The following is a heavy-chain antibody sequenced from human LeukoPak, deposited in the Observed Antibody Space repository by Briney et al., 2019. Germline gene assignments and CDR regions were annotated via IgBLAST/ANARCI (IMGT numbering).Heavy chain of an antibody. CDR3: ARAGGLQPDN. V-gene: IGHV4-61*02. Sequence: SQTLSLTCTVSGGSISSGSYYWSWIRQPAGKGLEWIGRIYTSGSTNYNPSLKSRVTISVDTSKNQFSLKLSSVTAADTAVYYCARAGGLQPDNWGQGTLVTVSS. CDR2: IYTSGST. J-gene: IGHJ4*02. D-gene: IGHD5-24*01. CDR1: GGSISSGSYY.